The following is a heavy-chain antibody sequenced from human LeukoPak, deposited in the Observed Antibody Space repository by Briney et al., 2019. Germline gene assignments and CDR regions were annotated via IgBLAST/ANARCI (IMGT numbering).Heavy chain of an antibody. CDR3: AKDTRAWFVP. CDR1: GFTFDDYA. J-gene: IGHJ5*02. Sequence: GGSLRLSCAASGFTFDDYAMHWVRQAPGKGLEWVSGISWNSGSIGYADSVKGRFTISRDNAKNSLYLQMNSLRAEVTALYYCAKDTRAWFVPWGQASLVIVCS. V-gene: IGHV3-9*01. CDR2: ISWNSGSI.